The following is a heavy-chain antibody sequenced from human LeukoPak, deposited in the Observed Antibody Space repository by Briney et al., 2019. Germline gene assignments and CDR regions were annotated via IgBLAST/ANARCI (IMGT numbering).Heavy chain of an antibody. Sequence: PGGSLRLSCAASGFTFSAYPMHWVRQAPGKRLEYVSAITSDGGSTYYANSVKGRFTISRDNSKNMLYLQMGSLRPEDMAVYYCARRSGGNSHYYFDYWGQGTLVTVSS. V-gene: IGHV3-64*01. CDR1: GFTFSAYP. J-gene: IGHJ4*02. CDR3: ARRSGGNSHYYFDY. D-gene: IGHD4-23*01. CDR2: ITSDGGST.